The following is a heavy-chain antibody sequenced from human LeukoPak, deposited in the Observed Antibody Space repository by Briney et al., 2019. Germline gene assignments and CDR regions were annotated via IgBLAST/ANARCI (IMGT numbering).Heavy chain of an antibody. V-gene: IGHV1-2*02. CDR2: INPNSGGT. CDR1: GYTFTGYY. Sequence: ASVKVSCKASGYTFTGYYMHWVRQAPGQGLEWTGWINPNSGGTNYAQKFQGRVTMTRDTSISTAYMELSRLRSDDTAVYYCARVPILTGYYRSSPGGAYYFDYWGQGTLVTVSS. D-gene: IGHD3-9*01. CDR3: ARVPILTGYYRSSPGGAYYFDY. J-gene: IGHJ4*02.